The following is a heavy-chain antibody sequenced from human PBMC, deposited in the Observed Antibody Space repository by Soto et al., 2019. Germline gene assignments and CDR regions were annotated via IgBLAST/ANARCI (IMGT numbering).Heavy chain of an antibody. CDR3: AREVDTDMGGLGFYDAFDI. J-gene: IGHJ3*02. D-gene: IGHD5-18*01. CDR1: GGSISNYY. Sequence: SETLSLTCTVSGGSISNYYWSWIRQTPGKGLEWIGYVYYSGNTNYNPSLKTRVSISVDMSKNQFSLKLSSVTAADTAMYYCAREVDTDMGGLGFYDAFDIWGPGTMVTVSS. CDR2: VYYSGNT. V-gene: IGHV4-59*01.